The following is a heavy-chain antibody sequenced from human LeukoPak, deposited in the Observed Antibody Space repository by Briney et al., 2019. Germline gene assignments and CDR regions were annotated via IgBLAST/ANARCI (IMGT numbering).Heavy chain of an antibody. CDR1: GFTFSSYA. CDR3: AKETVSPRGYSYGYFDY. J-gene: IGHJ4*02. CDR2: ISGSGGST. D-gene: IGHD5-18*01. V-gene: IGHV3-23*01. Sequence: GGSLRLSCAASGFTFSSYAMSWVRQAPGKGLEWVSAISGSGGSTYYADSVKGRFTISRDNSKNTLYLQMNSLRAEDTAVYYCAKETVSPRGYSYGYFDYWGQGTLVTVSS.